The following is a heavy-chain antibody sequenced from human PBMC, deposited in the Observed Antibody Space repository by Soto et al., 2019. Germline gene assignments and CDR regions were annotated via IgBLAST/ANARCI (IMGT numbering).Heavy chain of an antibody. CDR2: ISNDGTDQ. D-gene: IGHD6-13*01. V-gene: IGHV3-30*03. Sequence: QVQLVESGGGVVQPGRSLRLSCAASGFTFGNFGIHWVRQAPGKGVEWVGDISNDGTDQYYADSVKGRFTISRDNSKNTLYLQMNSLRAEDTAVYYCARGCSGGTNCFYFDFWGQGILVTVSS. J-gene: IGHJ4*02. CDR3: ARGCSGGTNCFYFDF. CDR1: GFTFGNFG.